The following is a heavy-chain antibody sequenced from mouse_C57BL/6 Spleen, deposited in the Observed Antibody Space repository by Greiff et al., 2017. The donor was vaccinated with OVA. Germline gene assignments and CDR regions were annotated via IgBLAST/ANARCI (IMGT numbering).Heavy chain of an antibody. CDR3: ARGEVTEGCYFDY. CDR1: GYTFTSYW. D-gene: IGHD2-1*01. V-gene: IGHV1-7*01. CDR2: INPSSGYT. J-gene: IGHJ2*01. Sequence: VQLQQSGAELAKPGASVKLSCKASGYTFTSYWMHWVKQRPGQGLEWIGYINPSSGYTKYNQKFKDKATLTADKSSSTAYMQLRSLTYEDSAVYYCARGEVTEGCYFDYWGQGTTLTVSS.